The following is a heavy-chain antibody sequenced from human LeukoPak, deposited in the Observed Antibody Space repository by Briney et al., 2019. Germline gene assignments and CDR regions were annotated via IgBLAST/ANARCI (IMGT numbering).Heavy chain of an antibody. J-gene: IGHJ4*02. V-gene: IGHV3-21*04. Sequence: GGSLRLSCAASGFTFSSYSMNWVRRAPGKGLEWVSSISSSSSYIYYADSVKGRFTISRDNSKNTLYLQMNSLRAEDTAVYYCANAGYSSGWYVGYYFDYWGQGTPVTVSS. CDR3: ANAGYSSGWYVGYYFDY. CDR2: ISSSSSYI. CDR1: GFTFSSYS. D-gene: IGHD6-19*01.